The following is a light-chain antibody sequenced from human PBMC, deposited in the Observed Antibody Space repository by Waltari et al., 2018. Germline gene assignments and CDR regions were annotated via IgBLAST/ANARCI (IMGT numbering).Light chain of an antibody. CDR2: EAT. J-gene: IGKJ4*01. V-gene: IGKV1-5*03. Sequence: DIQLTQSPSTLSASVGDRVTITCRASRSIRSYMAWYQQKPGKAPKLLIHEATTLETGVPSTFSGSGSGTEFTLTISSLQPDDVATYYCQQYSTNSLTFGGGTKVEIK. CDR1: RSIRSY. CDR3: QQYSTNSLT.